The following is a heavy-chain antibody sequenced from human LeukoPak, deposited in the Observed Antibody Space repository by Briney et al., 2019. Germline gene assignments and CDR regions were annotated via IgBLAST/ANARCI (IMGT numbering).Heavy chain of an antibody. Sequence: SETLSLTCTVSGVSINSHYWSWIRQPPGKGLEWIGFIYDSGSANYKSSLKSRVTMTVDTSKNQFSLKLNSVTAADTAVYYCASSAATYYSYFYYYMGVWGNGTTVTVSS. CDR3: ASSAATYYSYFYYYMGV. D-gene: IGHD3-22*01. CDR1: GVSINSHY. J-gene: IGHJ6*03. V-gene: IGHV4-59*11. CDR2: IYDSGSA.